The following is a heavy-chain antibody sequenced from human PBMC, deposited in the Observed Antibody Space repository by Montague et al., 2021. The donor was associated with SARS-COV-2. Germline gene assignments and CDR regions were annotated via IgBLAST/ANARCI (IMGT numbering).Heavy chain of an antibody. J-gene: IGHJ4*02. Sequence: SETRSLTCAVSRGSFSNYYWTWIRQSPGKGLEWIGEINQGGAPNXNPSLKSRVTMSVDTSKKQFSLRLTSVTAADTAVYYCARHRTYYDEVWGTHRYTPDYGGQGTLVTVSS. CDR2: INQGGAP. CDR1: RGSFSNYY. CDR3: ARHRTYYDEVWGTHRYTPDY. D-gene: IGHD3-16*02. V-gene: IGHV4-34*01.